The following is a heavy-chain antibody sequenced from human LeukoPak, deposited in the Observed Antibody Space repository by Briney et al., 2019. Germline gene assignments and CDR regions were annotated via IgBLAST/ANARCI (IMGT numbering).Heavy chain of an antibody. CDR1: GFTFSSYW. D-gene: IGHD3-10*01. V-gene: IGHV3-74*01. J-gene: IGHJ4*02. CDR2: INTDGSST. CDR3: AREYLTMVRGAFDY. Sequence: GGSLRLSCAASGFTFSSYWMHWVRQAPGKGLVWVSRINTDGSSTSYADSVKGRFTISRGNSKNTLYLQMNSLRAEDTAIYYCAREYLTMVRGAFDYWGQGTLVTVSS.